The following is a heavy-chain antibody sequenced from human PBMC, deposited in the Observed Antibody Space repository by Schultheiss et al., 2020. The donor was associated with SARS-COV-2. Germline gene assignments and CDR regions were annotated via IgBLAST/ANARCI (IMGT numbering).Heavy chain of an antibody. V-gene: IGHV3-11*06. CDR3: ASRPRRGATTLDY. J-gene: IGHJ4*02. CDR2: ISSSSSYT. D-gene: IGHD1-26*01. Sequence: SCAASGFTFSDYYMSWIRQAPGKGLEWVSYISSSSSYTNYADSVKGRFTISRDNAKNSLYLQMNSLRAEDTAVYYCASRPRRGATTLDYWGQGTLVTVSS. CDR1: GFTFSDYY.